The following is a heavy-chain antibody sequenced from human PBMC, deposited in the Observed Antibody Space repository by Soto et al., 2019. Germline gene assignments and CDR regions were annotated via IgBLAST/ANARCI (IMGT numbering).Heavy chain of an antibody. J-gene: IGHJ4*02. D-gene: IGHD4-4*01. CDR2: RLYHGNTY. Sequence: GGPLRLSCTTSGFTFSTYGMHWVRQAPGKGLEWVATRLYHGNTYYYKDSIKGRFTVSRHNSENTVFLQMNTLRTQTTAKYYYARDRGYGGNYVFDFWGLGTLVTVSS. CDR3: ARDRGYGGNYVFDF. V-gene: IGHV3-33*01. CDR1: GFTFSTYG.